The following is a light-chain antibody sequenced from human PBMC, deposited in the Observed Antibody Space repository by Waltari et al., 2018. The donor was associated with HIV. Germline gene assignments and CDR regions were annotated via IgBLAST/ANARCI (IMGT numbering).Light chain of an antibody. V-gene: IGLV2-11*01. Sequence: QSALTQPRSVSGSPGQSVTISCTGTSSAVGVYNFVSWYQQHPGKAPNLMIYDVSKRPSGVPDRFSGSKAGNTASLTISGLQAEDEADYYCCSYAGSYPVVFGGGTKLTVL. J-gene: IGLJ2*01. CDR2: DVS. CDR3: CSYAGSYPVV. CDR1: SSAVGVYNF.